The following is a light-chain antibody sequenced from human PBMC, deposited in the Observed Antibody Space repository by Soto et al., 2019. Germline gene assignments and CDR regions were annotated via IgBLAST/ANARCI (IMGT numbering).Light chain of an antibody. J-gene: IGLJ1*01. V-gene: IGLV2-14*01. CDR1: SNDIGGYNY. CDR3: SSFSVASPL. CDR2: DVS. Sequence: QSALTQPASISGSPGQSVTISFAGTSNDIGGYNYVSWYQHHPGTAPKLIIYDVSSRPSGVSHRFSGSKSGNTASLTISGLQAEDEADYYCSSFSVASPLFGTGTKVTV.